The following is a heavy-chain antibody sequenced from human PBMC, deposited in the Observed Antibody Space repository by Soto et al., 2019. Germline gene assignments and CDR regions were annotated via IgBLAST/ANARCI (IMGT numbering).Heavy chain of an antibody. J-gene: IGHJ6*03. Sequence: GGSLRLSCAASGFTFSSYTMDWVRQAPGKGLEWVSSITSGSYIYYAKSLKGRFTVSRDNAKDSLYLQMNSLRVEDTAVYYCARDRTIFEGGNYSYYIDVWGKGTTVTVSS. CDR2: ITSGSYI. D-gene: IGHD3-3*01. CDR3: ARDRTIFEGGNYSYYIDV. V-gene: IGHV3-21*01. CDR1: GFTFSSYT.